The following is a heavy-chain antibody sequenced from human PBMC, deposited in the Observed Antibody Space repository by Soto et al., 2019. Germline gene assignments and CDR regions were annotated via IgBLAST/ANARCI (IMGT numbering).Heavy chain of an antibody. CDR2: ISAYNGNT. Sequence: QVQLVQSGAEVKKPGASVKVSCKASGYTFTNFGISWVRQAPGQGLEWMGWISAYNGNTNYAQKFQGIVTMTTDTSTTTAYMEVRSLTCDDTAVYFCARGRTPIDYWGQANLVSVSS. J-gene: IGHJ4*02. CDR3: ARGRTPIDY. V-gene: IGHV1-18*01. CDR1: GYTFTNFG. D-gene: IGHD2-15*01.